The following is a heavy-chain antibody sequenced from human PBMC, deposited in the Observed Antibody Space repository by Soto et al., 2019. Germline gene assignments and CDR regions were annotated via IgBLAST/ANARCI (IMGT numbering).Heavy chain of an antibody. J-gene: IGHJ4*02. CDR1: GFTFDRHW. D-gene: IGHD6-19*01. CDR2: ISASGSTT. V-gene: IGHV3-23*01. CDR3: AKDRKSGSGWYWDY. Sequence: PGGSLRLSCAASGFTFDRHWMHWLRQAPGKGLEWVSAISASGSTTYYADSVRGRFTISRDNSKNTLYLQMNSLRAEDTVVYYCAKDRKSGSGWYWDYWGQGTLVTVSS.